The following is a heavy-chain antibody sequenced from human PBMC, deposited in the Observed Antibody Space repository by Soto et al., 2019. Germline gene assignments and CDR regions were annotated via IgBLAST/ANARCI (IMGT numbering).Heavy chain of an antibody. D-gene: IGHD3-3*01. J-gene: IGHJ6*02. CDR1: GYSFTDYH. V-gene: IGHV1-2*06. Sequence: ASVKVSCKASGYSFTDYHIHWVRQAPGQGLEWLGRINPKSGGTSTAQKFQGRVTMTRDTSISTAYMELSRLRSDDTAVYYCARDRDVLRFLEWLSSPNGMDVWGQGTTVTVSS. CDR2: INPKSGGT. CDR3: ARDRDVLRFLEWLSSPNGMDV.